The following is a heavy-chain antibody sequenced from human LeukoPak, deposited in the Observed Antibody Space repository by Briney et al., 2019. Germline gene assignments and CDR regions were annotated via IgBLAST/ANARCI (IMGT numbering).Heavy chain of an antibody. CDR1: GFTFSSYE. J-gene: IGHJ4*02. CDR3: SRSLDY. CDR2: INQDGSEK. V-gene: IGHV3-7*01. Sequence: PGGSLRLSCAASGFTFSSYEMNWVRQAPGKGLEWVANINQDGSEKFYVDSVKGRFTISRDNAKNSVYLQMNRLRAEDTAVYYCSRSLDYLGQGTLVTVSS.